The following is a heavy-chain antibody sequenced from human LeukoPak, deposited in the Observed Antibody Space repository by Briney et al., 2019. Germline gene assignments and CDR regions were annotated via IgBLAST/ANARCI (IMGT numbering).Heavy chain of an antibody. V-gene: IGHV3-53*01. CDR3: ARGYCSGGRCYSGVLDY. CDR1: GFTFSNAW. J-gene: IGHJ4*02. Sequence: GGSLRLSCAASGFTFSNAWMSWVRQAPGKGLEWVSVIYTGGDTFYADSVKGRFTISRDNSKNTLYLQMNSLRTEDTAMYYCARGYCSGGRCYSGVLDYWGQGTLSPSPQ. D-gene: IGHD2-15*01. CDR2: IYTGGDT.